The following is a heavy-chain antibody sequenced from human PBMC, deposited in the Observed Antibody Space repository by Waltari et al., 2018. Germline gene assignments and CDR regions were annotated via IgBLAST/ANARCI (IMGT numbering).Heavy chain of an antibody. CDR2: ISYEGSNK. V-gene: IGHV3-30*18. D-gene: IGHD6-13*01. Sequence: QVQLVESGGGVVQPGRSLRLSCAASGFTFSSYGMHWVRQAPGKGLEWVAVISYEGSNKYYADSVKGRFTISRDNSKNTLYLQMNSLRAEDTAVYYCAKGGGIAAADYWGQGTLVTVSS. CDR1: GFTFSSYG. J-gene: IGHJ4*02. CDR3: AKGGGIAAADY.